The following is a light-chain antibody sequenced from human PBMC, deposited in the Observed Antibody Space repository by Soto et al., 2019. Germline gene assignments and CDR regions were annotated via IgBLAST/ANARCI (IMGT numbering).Light chain of an antibody. J-gene: IGKJ1*01. Sequence: EIVLTQSPGTLSLSPGERATLSCRPSQSVCGNYLAWHQQKPGQAPRLLIYAVSRRATGIPDRFSGSGSGTDFTLTISRLEPEDFAVYYCQHYGRSPWTFGQGTKVEIK. V-gene: IGKV3-20*01. CDR2: AVS. CDR1: QSVCGNY. CDR3: QHYGRSPWT.